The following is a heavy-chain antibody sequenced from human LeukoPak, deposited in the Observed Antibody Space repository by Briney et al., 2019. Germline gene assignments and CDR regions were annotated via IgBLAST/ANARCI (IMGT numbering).Heavy chain of an antibody. CDR3: ARDPYSSTWSYGMDV. D-gene: IGHD6-6*01. CDR1: GFTFSSYW. CDR2: IKKDGSEE. Sequence: GGPLRLSCAASGFTFSSYWMSWVRQAPGKGLEWVANIKKDGSEEVYVDSVKGRFTISRDNAKNSLFLQMNTLRAEDTAVYYCARDPYSSTWSYGMDVWGQGTTVTVSS. J-gene: IGHJ6*02. V-gene: IGHV3-7*05.